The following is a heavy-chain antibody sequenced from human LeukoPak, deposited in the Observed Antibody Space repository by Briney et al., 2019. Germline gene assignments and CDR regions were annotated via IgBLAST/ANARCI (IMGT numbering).Heavy chain of an antibody. CDR1: GYTFTSYG. CDR2: ISAYNGNT. Sequence: ASVKVSCKASGYTFTSYGCSWVRQAPGQGLEWMGWISAYNGNTNYAQKLQGRVTMTTETSTSTAYMVLRSLRSDDTAVCYCARDLVVPAAMNFDYWGQGTLVTVSS. D-gene: IGHD2-2*01. J-gene: IGHJ4*02. V-gene: IGHV1-18*01. CDR3: ARDLVVPAAMNFDY.